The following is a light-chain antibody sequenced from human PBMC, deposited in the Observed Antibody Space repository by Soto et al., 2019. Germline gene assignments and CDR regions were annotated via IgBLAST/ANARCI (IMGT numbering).Light chain of an antibody. V-gene: IGKV1-5*03. Sequence: DIQMTQSPSTLSAFVGDRVTITCRASQSISSWLAWYQQKPGKAPKLLIYKASSLESGVPSRFSGSGSGTEFTLTISSLQPDDFATYYCQHYNSYFTWTFGQGTKVDIK. J-gene: IGKJ1*01. CDR2: KAS. CDR3: QHYNSYFTWT. CDR1: QSISSW.